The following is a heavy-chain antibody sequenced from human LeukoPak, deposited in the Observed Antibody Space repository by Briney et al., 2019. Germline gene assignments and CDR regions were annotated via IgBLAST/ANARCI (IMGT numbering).Heavy chain of an antibody. J-gene: IGHJ4*02. Sequence: GGSLRLSCTASGFTFSTYGMHWVRQAPGKGLEWVAFLRYDGSYKYYADSVKGRFTISRDNSKNTLYLQLNSLRDEDTAVYYCAKDSRKYSGSYTFDNWGQGTLVTVSS. CDR2: LRYDGSYK. CDR3: AKDSRKYSGSYTFDN. D-gene: IGHD1-26*01. V-gene: IGHV3-30*02. CDR1: GFTFSTYG.